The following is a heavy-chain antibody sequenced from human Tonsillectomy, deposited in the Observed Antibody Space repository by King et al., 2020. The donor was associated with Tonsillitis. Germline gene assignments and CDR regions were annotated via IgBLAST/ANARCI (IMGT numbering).Heavy chain of an antibody. Sequence: VQLVESGGGLVQPGGSLRLSCAASGFTFSSYSMNWVRQAPGKGLEWVSYISSSRSTIYYADSVKGRFTISRDNAKNSLYLQMNSLRDEDTAVYYCARDRLLGYCSSPSCYFGVDYWGQGTLVTVS. J-gene: IGHJ4*02. CDR3: ARDRLLGYCSSPSCYFGVDY. CDR2: ISSSRSTI. V-gene: IGHV3-48*02. CDR1: GFTFSSYS. D-gene: IGHD2-2*01.